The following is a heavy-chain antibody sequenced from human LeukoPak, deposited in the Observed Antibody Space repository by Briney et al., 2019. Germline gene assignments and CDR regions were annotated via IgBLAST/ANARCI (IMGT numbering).Heavy chain of an antibody. CDR1: GFTFSNYW. J-gene: IGHJ4*02. CDR2: IKEDGSAI. D-gene: IGHD7-27*01. CDR3: ARDFWGSGDY. Sequence: GGSLRLSCAASGFTFSNYWMSWVRQAPVKGLEWVAKIKEDGSAIYYMDSVKGRFTISRDNAKNSVYLQMNSLRGEDTAVYYCARDFWGSGDYWGQGALVTVSS. V-gene: IGHV3-7*01.